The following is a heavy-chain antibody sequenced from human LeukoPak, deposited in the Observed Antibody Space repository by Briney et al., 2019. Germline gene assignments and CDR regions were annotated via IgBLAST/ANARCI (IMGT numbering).Heavy chain of an antibody. CDR1: GFTFSSYA. D-gene: IGHD6-19*01. CDR3: AKKEAVAGKGFDY. J-gene: IGHJ4*02. CDR2: ITGSGSGDST. Sequence: GGSLRLSCAASGFTFSSYAMSWVRQAPGKGLEWVSIITGSGSGDSTYYADSVKGRFTISRDNSENTLYLQTNSLRAEDTAVYYCAKKEAVAGKGFDYWGQGTLVTVSS. V-gene: IGHV3-23*01.